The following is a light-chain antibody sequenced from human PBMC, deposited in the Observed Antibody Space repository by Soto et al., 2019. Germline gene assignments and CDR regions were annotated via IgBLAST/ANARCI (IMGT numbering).Light chain of an antibody. V-gene: IGLV2-14*01. CDR1: ISDVAAYNF. CDR3: SSYTTSSTQV. CDR2: DVI. Sequence: QSVLTQPASMSGSPGQSITISCTGTISDVAAYNFVSWYQHHPGKAPKLMISDVIHRPSGVSSRFSGSKSGNTASLTISGLQAEDEADYYCSSYTTSSTQVFGGGTKVTVL. J-gene: IGLJ2*01.